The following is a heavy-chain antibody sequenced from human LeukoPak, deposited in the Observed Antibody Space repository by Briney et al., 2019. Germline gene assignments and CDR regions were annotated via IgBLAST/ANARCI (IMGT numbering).Heavy chain of an antibody. J-gene: IGHJ6*02. CDR1: GGSISSYY. Sequence: SETLSLTCTVSGGSISSYYWSWIRQAPVKGLEWIGYIYNSGSTNYNPSLKSRVTISVDTSKNQFSLKLSSVTAADTAVYYCARDRGYSYGYYHGMDVWGQGTTVTVSS. CDR3: ARDRGYSYGYYHGMDV. CDR2: IYNSGST. V-gene: IGHV4-59*01. D-gene: IGHD5-18*01.